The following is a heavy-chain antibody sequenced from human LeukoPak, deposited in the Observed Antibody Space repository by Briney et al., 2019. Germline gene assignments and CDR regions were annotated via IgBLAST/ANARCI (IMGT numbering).Heavy chain of an antibody. D-gene: IGHD4-17*01. J-gene: IGHJ4*02. Sequence: GASVKVSCKASGYTFTGYYMHWVRQAPGQGLEWTGWINPNSGGTNYAQKFQGRVTMTRDTSISTAYMELSRLRSDDTAVYYCARDSPYGDYVYFDYWGQGTLVTVSS. CDR3: ARDSPYGDYVYFDY. V-gene: IGHV1-2*02. CDR2: INPNSGGT. CDR1: GYTFTGYY.